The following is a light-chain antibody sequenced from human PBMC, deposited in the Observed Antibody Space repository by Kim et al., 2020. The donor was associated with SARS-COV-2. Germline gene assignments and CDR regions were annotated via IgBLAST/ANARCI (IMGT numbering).Light chain of an antibody. CDR2: GKN. V-gene: IGLV3-19*01. CDR3: NSRDSRTKSVV. Sequence: ALGQTVTITCQGDSLKSYYANWYQQTPGQAPLLVIYGKNNRPSGIPDRFSGFNSGNIASLTIIAPQAEDEAVYYCNSRDSRTKSVVFGGGTKLTVL. CDR1: SLKSYY. J-gene: IGLJ2*01.